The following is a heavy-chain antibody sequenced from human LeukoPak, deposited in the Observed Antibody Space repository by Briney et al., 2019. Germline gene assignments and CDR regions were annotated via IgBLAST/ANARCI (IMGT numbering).Heavy chain of an antibody. V-gene: IGHV4-4*02. J-gene: IGHJ5*02. Sequence: SGTLSLTCAVSGGSISSHNWWSWVRQPPGRGLEWIGEIYHSGSTNYNPSLKSRVTISVDKSKNQFSLKLNSVTAADTAVYYCARSRAFNSGAFDPWGQGSLVTVSS. CDR2: IYHSGST. CDR3: ARSRAFNSGAFDP. D-gene: IGHD1-26*01. CDR1: GGSISSHNW.